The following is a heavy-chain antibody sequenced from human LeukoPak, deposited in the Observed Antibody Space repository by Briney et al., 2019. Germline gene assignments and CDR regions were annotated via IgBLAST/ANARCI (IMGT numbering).Heavy chain of an antibody. V-gene: IGHV3-48*01. Sequence: GGSLRLSCAASGFTFSTYNMNWVRQAPGKGLEWVAYISSSTSTIYYADSVKGRFTISIDNAKNSLYLQMNSLRAEDTAVYYCVRETYYNFWSGSYTYMYYFDYWGQGTLVTVSS. CDR3: VRETYYNFWSGSYTYMYYFDY. CDR1: GFTFSTYN. J-gene: IGHJ4*02. CDR2: ISSSTSTI. D-gene: IGHD3-3*01.